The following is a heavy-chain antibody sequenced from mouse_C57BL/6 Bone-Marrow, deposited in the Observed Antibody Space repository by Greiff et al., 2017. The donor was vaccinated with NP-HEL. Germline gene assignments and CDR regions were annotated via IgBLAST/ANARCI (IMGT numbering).Heavy chain of an antibody. CDR2: IRSKSNNYAT. CDR3: VSLITTVGN. J-gene: IGHJ3*01. CDR1: GFSFNTYA. Sequence: EVKLQESGGGLVQPKGSLKLSCAASGFSFNTYAMNWVRQAPGKGLEWVARIRSKSNNYATYYADSVKDRFTISRDDSESMLYLQMNNLKTEDTAMYYCVSLITTVGNWGQGTLVTVSA. D-gene: IGHD1-1*01. V-gene: IGHV10-1*01.